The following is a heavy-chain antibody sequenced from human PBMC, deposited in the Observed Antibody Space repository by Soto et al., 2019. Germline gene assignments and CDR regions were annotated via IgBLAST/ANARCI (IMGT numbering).Heavy chain of an antibody. V-gene: IGHV1-69*12. CDR2: IIPMFGTA. CDR3: ASRDGVNAEGP. Sequence: QVQLVQSGAEVTKPGSSVKVSCKASGGTFSIYGISWVRQAPGQGLEWMGGIIPMFGTANYAQKFQGRVTITADEPTRSAYMELSSLRSEDTAVYYCASRDGVNAEGPWGQGTLLTVSS. J-gene: IGHJ5*02. CDR1: GGTFSIYG.